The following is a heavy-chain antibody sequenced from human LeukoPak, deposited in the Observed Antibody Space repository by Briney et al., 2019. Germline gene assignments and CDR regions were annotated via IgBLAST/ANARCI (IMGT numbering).Heavy chain of an antibody. J-gene: IGHJ4*02. CDR1: GFTFSSYW. V-gene: IGHV3-7*01. CDR3: ARAGNYDDGSGYYYPNY. Sequence: PGRSLRLSCAASGFTFSSYWMSWVRQAPGKWLEWVADIKQDGSEKYYVDSVKGRFTISRDNAKNSLYLQMNSLRAEDTAVYYCARAGNYDDGSGYYYPNYWGQGTLVTVSS. CDR2: IKQDGSEK. D-gene: IGHD3-22*01.